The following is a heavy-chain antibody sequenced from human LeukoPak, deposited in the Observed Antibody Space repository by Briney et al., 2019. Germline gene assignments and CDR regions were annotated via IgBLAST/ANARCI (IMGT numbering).Heavy chain of an antibody. Sequence: ASVKVSCKASGYTFTGYYMHWVRQAPGQGLEWMGWINPNSGGTNYAQKFQGRVTMTRDTSISTAYMEPSRLRSDDTAVYYCARDRGGLAAAEKDYWGQGTLVTVSS. D-gene: IGHD6-13*01. V-gene: IGHV1-2*02. CDR2: INPNSGGT. CDR1: GYTFTGYY. J-gene: IGHJ4*02. CDR3: ARDRGGLAAAEKDY.